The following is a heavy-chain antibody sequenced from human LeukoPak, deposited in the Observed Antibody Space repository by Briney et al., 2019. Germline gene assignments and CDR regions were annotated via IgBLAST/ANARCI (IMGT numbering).Heavy chain of an antibody. D-gene: IGHD3-10*01. V-gene: IGHV1-46*01. Sequence: SVKVSCKASGYTLTSNYMHWVRQAPGQGLEWMGIINPSGGSTSYAQKFQGRISMTRDTSTNTVYMELSSLRSEDTAVYFCAREQGSTMVRGPVDYWGQGTLVTVSS. CDR2: INPSGGST. J-gene: IGHJ4*02. CDR3: AREQGSTMVRGPVDY. CDR1: GYTLTSNY.